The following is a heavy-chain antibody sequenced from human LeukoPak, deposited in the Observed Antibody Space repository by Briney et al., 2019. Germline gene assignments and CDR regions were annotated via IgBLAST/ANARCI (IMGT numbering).Heavy chain of an antibody. V-gene: IGHV4-59*01. CDR1: GGSISSYY. CDR3: ARESLDFWSGYYLD. CDR2: IYYSGST. Sequence: SETLSLTCTVSGGSISSYYWSWIRQPPGKGLEWIGYIYYSGSTNYNPSLKSRVTISVDTSKNQFSLELSSVTAADTAVYYCARESLDFWSGYYLDWGQGTLVTVSS. D-gene: IGHD3-3*01. J-gene: IGHJ4*02.